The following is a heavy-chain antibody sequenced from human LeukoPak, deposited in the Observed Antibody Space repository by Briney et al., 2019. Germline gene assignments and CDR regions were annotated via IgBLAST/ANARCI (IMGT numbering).Heavy chain of an antibody. Sequence: PGGSLRLSCAASGFTVSSNYMSWVRQAPGKGLEWVSVIYSGGSTYYADSVKGRFTISRDNAKNSLYLQMNSLRAEDTAVYYCARGQKTLFDPWGQGTLVTVSS. J-gene: IGHJ5*02. CDR3: ARGQKTLFDP. CDR2: IYSGGST. V-gene: IGHV3-66*01. CDR1: GFTVSSNY.